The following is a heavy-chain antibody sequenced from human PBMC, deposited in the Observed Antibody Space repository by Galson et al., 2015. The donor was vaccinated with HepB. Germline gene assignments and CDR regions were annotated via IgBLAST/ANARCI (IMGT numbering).Heavy chain of an antibody. CDR3: AREATAILGYCSGGSCYSYYYGMDV. V-gene: IGHV3-7*03. Sequence: SLRLSCAASGFTFSSYWMSWVRQAPGKGLEWVANIKQDGSEKYYVDSVKGRFTISRDNAKNSLYLQMNSLRAEDTAVYYCAREATAILGYCSGGSCYSYYYGMDVWGQGTTVTVSS. D-gene: IGHD2-15*01. CDR1: GFTFSSYW. CDR2: IKQDGSEK. J-gene: IGHJ6*02.